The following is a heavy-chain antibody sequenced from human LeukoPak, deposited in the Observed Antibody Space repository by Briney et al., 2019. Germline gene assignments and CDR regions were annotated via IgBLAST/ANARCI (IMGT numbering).Heavy chain of an antibody. D-gene: IGHD6-19*01. CDR1: GGTFSNYA. CDR3: ARDSGYSSGWFFDY. CDR2: ISYDGSNK. J-gene: IGHJ4*02. V-gene: IGHV3-30*04. Sequence: SCKASGGTFSNYAMHWVRQAPGKGLEWVAFISYDGSNKYYADSVKGRFTVSRDNSKNTLYLLMSSLRGEDTAVYYCARDSGYSSGWFFDYWGQGTLVTVSS.